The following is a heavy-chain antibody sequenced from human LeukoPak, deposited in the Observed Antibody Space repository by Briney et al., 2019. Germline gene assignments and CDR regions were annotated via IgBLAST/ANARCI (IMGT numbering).Heavy chain of an antibody. D-gene: IGHD5-24*01. CDR2: IYYSGST. CDR1: GGSISSYY. V-gene: IGHV4-59*08. J-gene: IGHJ4*02. Sequence: SETLSLTCTVSGGSISSYYWSWIRQPPGKGLEWIGYIYYSGSTNYNPSLKSRVTISVDTSKNQFSLKLSSVTAADTAFYFCARGRDRSKAGDHWGQGSLVIVSS. CDR3: ARGRDRSKAGDH.